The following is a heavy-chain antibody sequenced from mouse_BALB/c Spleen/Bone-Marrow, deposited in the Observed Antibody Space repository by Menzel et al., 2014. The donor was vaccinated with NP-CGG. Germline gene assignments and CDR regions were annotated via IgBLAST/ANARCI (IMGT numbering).Heavy chain of an antibody. CDR2: INPGSSTI. Sequence: EVQLVESGGGLVQPGGSLILSCAASGFDFNRYWMSWTRPAPGKGQEWIGEINPGSSTITYTPSLKDKFIISRDHAKKTLYLQVSKARSEDTALYYCARLGYYGYCAYWGQGPTLTVSS. V-gene: IGHV4-2*02. D-gene: IGHD1-1*01. J-gene: IGHJ2*01. CDR1: GFDFNRYW. CDR3: ARLGYYGYCAY.